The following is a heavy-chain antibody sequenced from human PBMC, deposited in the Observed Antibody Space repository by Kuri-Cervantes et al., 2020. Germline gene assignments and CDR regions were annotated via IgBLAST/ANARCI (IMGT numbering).Heavy chain of an antibody. CDR2: ISSSSSTI. J-gene: IGHJ5*02. D-gene: IGHD6-13*01. CDR3: ARGGSSSRGRRFDP. Sequence: GGSLRLSCAASGFTFSSYSMNWVRQAPGKGLEWVSYISSSSSTIYYADSVKGRFTISRDNAKNSLYLQMNSLRAEDTAVYYCARGGSSSRGRRFDPWGQGTLVTVSS. V-gene: IGHV3-48*04. CDR1: GFTFSSYS.